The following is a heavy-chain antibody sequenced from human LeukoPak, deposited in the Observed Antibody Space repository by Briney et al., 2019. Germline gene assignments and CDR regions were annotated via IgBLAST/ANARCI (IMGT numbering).Heavy chain of an antibody. Sequence: SETLSLTCTVSGGSISSSTYYWGWIRQPPGKGLEWIGSISYSGNIYYNPSLKSRVTISADTSKNQFSLKLSSVTAADTAVYYCARQRRLELPDYWGQGTLVTVSS. CDR3: ARQRRLELPDY. V-gene: IGHV4-39*01. CDR1: GGSISSSTYY. CDR2: ISYSGNI. J-gene: IGHJ4*02. D-gene: IGHD3-16*01.